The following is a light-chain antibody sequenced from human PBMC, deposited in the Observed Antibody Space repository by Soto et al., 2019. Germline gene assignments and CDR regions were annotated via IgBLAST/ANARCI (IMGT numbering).Light chain of an antibody. J-gene: IGKJ2*01. CDR2: AAS. V-gene: IGKV1-39*01. CDR1: QSISNS. Sequence: DIQMTQSPSSLSASVGDRVTITCRTSQSISNSLNWYQKKSGKAPKLLIYAASTLQSGVPSRFSGSGSGTDFTLTISSLQPEDFATYYCHLSVSKPHTFGPGTKLEIK. CDR3: HLSVSKPHT.